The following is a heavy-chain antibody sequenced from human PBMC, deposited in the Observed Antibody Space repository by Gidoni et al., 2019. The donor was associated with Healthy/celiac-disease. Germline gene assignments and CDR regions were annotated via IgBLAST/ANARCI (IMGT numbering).Heavy chain of an antibody. Sequence: EVQLVESGGGLVQPGGSLRLSCAAPGFPFSSYSMNWVRQAPGKGLEWVSYISSSSSTIYYADSVKGRFTISRDNAKNSLYLQMNSLRDEDTAVYYCARGFQLPPWYYYGMDVWGQGTTVTVSS. CDR1: GFPFSSYS. CDR3: ARGFQLPPWYYYGMDV. V-gene: IGHV3-48*02. J-gene: IGHJ6*02. CDR2: ISSSSSTI. D-gene: IGHD2-2*01.